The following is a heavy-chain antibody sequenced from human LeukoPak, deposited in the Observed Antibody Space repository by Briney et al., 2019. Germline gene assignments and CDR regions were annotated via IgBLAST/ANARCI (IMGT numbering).Heavy chain of an antibody. CDR3: ARDLSISLYYYYVMDV. V-gene: IGHV3-30-3*01. D-gene: IGHD2-2*01. J-gene: IGHJ6*02. Sequence: GRSLRLSCAASEFTFSTYAMHWVRQAPGKGLDWVAVMSFDGSSKYYVDSVKGRFTISRDNSKNTLYLQMNSLRAEDTAVYYCARDLSISLYYYYVMDVWGQGTTVTVSS. CDR2: MSFDGSSK. CDR1: EFTFSTYA.